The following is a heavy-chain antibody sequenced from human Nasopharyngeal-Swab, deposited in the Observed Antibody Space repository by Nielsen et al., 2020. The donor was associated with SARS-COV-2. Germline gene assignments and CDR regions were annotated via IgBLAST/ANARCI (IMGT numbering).Heavy chain of an antibody. Sequence: GASLTISCRGSGYSFSSYWITWVRQMPGKGLEWMGRIDPSDSFTTYNPSFQGHVTISADKSISTAYLQWGSLQASDTAVYYCARHPTIFGVVHTPYYFYIDVWGKGTTVTVSS. J-gene: IGHJ6*03. CDR1: GYSFSSYW. D-gene: IGHD3-3*01. CDR2: IDPSDSFT. V-gene: IGHV5-10-1*01. CDR3: ARHPTIFGVVHTPYYFYIDV.